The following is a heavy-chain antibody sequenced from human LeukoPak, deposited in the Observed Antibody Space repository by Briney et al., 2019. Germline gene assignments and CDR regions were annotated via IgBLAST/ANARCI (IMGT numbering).Heavy chain of an antibody. CDR3: ARDRLYYYGSGSYSSF. Sequence: GGSLRLSCAASGFTFSSYSMNWVRQAPGKGLEWVSSISSSSSYIYYADSVKGRFTISRDNAKNSLYLQMNSLRAEDTAVYYCARDRLYYYGSGSYSSFGGQGTLVTVSS. V-gene: IGHV3-21*01. CDR1: GFTFSSYS. CDR2: ISSSSSYI. D-gene: IGHD3-10*01. J-gene: IGHJ4*02.